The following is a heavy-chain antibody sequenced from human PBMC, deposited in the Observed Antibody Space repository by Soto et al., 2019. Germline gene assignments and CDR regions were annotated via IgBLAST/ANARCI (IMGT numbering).Heavy chain of an antibody. CDR1: GFTFSNAW. CDR2: IKSKTDGGTT. CDR3: TTGDAGEVFDY. Sequence: GGSLRLSCAASGFTFSNAWMSWVRQAPGKGLEWVGRIKSKTDGGTTDYAAPVKGRFTISRDDSKNTLYLQMNSLKTEDPAVYYCTTGDAGEVFDYWGQGTLVTVSS. D-gene: IGHD3-16*01. V-gene: IGHV3-15*01. J-gene: IGHJ4*02.